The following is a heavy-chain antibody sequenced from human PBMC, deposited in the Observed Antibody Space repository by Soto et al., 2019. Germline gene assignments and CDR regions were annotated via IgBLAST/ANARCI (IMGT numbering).Heavy chain of an antibody. D-gene: IGHD3-10*01. CDR1: GGSFSGYY. CDR2: INHSGST. CDR3: ARGRGNYWVYNWFDP. Sequence: SETLSLTCAVYGGSFSGYYWSWIRQPPGKGLEWIGEINHSGSTNYNPSLKSRVTISVDTSKNQFSLKLSSVTAADTAVYYCARGRGNYWVYNWFDPWGQGTLVTVSS. V-gene: IGHV4-34*01. J-gene: IGHJ5*02.